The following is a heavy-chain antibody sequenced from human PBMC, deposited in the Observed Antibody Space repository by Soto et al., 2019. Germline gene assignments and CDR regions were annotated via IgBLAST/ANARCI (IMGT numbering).Heavy chain of an antibody. J-gene: IGHJ6*02. CDR1: GGSFDDFY. CDR2: ISHDGGT. D-gene: IGHD3-10*01. Sequence: QVQLQQWGAGLLRPSETLSLTCAFYGGSFDDFYWSWVRQSPGKGLEWVGEISHDGGTNYNSSLASRVSISVATSKNQFSLHLRSVTAADTGLYYCARGQLVWYGDLTPYHRDMDVWGQGTTVTVSS. V-gene: IGHV4-34*02. CDR3: ARGQLVWYGDLTPYHRDMDV.